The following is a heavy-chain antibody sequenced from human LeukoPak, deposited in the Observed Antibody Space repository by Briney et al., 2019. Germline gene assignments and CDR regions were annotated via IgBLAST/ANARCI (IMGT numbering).Heavy chain of an antibody. CDR1: GGTFSSYA. CDR3: ARDKGLTWGSGYFDY. CDR2: IIPIFGTA. V-gene: IGHV1-69*13. J-gene: IGHJ4*02. Sequence: SVKVSCKASGGTFSSYAISWVRQAPGQGLEWTGGIIPIFGTANYAQKFQGRVTITADESTSTAYMELSSLRSEDTAVYYCARDKGLTWGSGYFDYWGQGTLVTVSS. D-gene: IGHD3-16*01.